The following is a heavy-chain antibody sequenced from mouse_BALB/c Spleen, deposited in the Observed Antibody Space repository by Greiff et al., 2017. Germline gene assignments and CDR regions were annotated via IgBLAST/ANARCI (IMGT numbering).Heavy chain of an antibody. V-gene: IGHV1-9*01. Sequence: VQLQQSGAELMKPGASVKISCKATGYTFSSYWIEWVKQRPGHGLEWIGEILPGSGSTNYNEKFKGKATFTADTSSNTAYMQLSSLTSEDSAVYYCAKTARATCGDYWGQGTSVTVSS. CDR2: ILPGSGST. D-gene: IGHD3-2*01. CDR1: GYTFSSYW. J-gene: IGHJ4*01. CDR3: AKTARATCGDY.